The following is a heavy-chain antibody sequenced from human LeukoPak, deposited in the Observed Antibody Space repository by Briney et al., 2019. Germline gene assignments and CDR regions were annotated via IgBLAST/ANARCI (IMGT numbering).Heavy chain of an antibody. J-gene: IGHJ4*02. D-gene: IGHD1-1*01. CDR2: IYYSGST. Sequence: SETLSLTCTVSGGSISSYYWSWIRQPPGKGLEWIGYIYYSGSTNYNPSLKSRVTISVDTSKNQFSLKLSSMTAADTAVYYCARVDGSQGPYYFDYWGQGTLVTVSS. CDR1: GGSISSYY. CDR3: ARVDGSQGPYYFDY. V-gene: IGHV4-59*01.